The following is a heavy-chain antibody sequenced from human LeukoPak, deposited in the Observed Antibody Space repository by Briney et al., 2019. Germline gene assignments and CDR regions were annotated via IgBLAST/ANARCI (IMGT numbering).Heavy chain of an antibody. CDR2: IDYRGIT. CDR3: AGGGFTSGYYNYGLDV. J-gene: IGHJ6*02. D-gene: IGHD3-16*01. V-gene: IGHV4-59*08. CDR1: AGSISSYY. Sequence: KPSETLSLTCTVPAGSISSYYWSWIRQPPGKGLEWIGYIDYRGITNYNPSLKSRVTVSVDTSKNHFSLNLSSVTAADTAVYYCAGGGFTSGYYNYGLDVWGQGTTVTVSS.